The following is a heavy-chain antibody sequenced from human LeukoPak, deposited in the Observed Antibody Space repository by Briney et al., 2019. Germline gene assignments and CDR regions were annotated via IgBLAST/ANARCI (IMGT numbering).Heavy chain of an antibody. J-gene: IGHJ4*02. D-gene: IGHD3-10*01. CDR3: RYKGRPNSRAPFDY. V-gene: IGHV4-59*12. CDR1: GGSISSYY. Sequence: SETLSLTCTVSGGSISSYYWSWIRQPPGKGLEWIGCIYYSGYTNYNPSLKSRVTISVDTSKNQFSLKLSSVTAADTAVYYCRYKGRPNSRAPFDYWGQGTLVTVSS. CDR2: IYYSGYT.